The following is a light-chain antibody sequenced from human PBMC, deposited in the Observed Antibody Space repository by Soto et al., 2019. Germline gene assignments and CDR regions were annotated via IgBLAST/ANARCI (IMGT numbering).Light chain of an antibody. J-gene: IGKJ1*01. Sequence: IRMTQSPSTLSASVGDRVTFTCRASQTIGSWLAWYQQKPGRAPKLLIFDASSLESGVPSRFSGNGSGTEFTLTISGLQPDDFASYYCPQYNSYSGMFGQVTKVDIK. CDR2: DAS. CDR1: QTIGSW. CDR3: PQYNSYSGM. V-gene: IGKV1-5*01.